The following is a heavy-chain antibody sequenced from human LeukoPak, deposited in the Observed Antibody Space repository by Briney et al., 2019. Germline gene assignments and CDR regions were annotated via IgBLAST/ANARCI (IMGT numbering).Heavy chain of an antibody. V-gene: IGHV3-7*01. D-gene: IGHD5-12*01. CDR3: VRDGGVSGYDLLDY. Sequence: GGSLRLSCATSGFAFSDYWMTWVRQAPGKGLEWVAHINQDGSKEHYMDSVKARFTISRDNAKNSLSLQMNSLRAEDTAVYYCVRDGGVSGYDLLDYWGQGTLVTVSS. CDR1: GFAFSDYW. J-gene: IGHJ4*02. CDR2: INQDGSKE.